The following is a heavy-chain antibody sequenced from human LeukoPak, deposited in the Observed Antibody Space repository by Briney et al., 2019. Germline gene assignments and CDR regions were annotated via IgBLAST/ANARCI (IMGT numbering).Heavy chain of an antibody. J-gene: IGHJ5*02. CDR1: GGSISSSNYD. D-gene: IGHD2-21*02. Sequence: SETLSLTCNVSGGSISSSNYDWGWIRQPPRKGLEWIGSISYSGSTYYSPSLKSRVTISVDTSKNQFSLKLTSVTAADTAVYYCAGRPYCAGDYYPGGDWFDPWGQGTLVTVSS. CDR3: AGRPYCAGDYYPGGDWFDP. V-gene: IGHV4-39*07. CDR2: ISYSGST.